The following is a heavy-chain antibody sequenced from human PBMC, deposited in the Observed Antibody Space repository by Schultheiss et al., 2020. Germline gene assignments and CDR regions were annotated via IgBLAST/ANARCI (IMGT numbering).Heavy chain of an antibody. CDR3: ARASGYYSNRLRDRYFDY. CDR2: INHSGST. Sequence: SETLSLTCAVYGGSFRGYYWSWIRQPPGKGLEWIGEINHSGSTHYNPSLKSRVTISVDTSKNQFSLKLSSVTAADTAVYYCARASGYYSNRLRDRYFDYWGQGTTVTVSS. CDR1: GGSFRGYY. D-gene: IGHD4-11*01. V-gene: IGHV4-34*01. J-gene: IGHJ4*03.